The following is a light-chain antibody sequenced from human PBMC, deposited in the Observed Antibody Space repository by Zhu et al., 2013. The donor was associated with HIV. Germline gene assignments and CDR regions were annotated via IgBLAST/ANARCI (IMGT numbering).Light chain of an antibody. CDR1: QSVSSN. Sequence: EIVMTQSPDTLSVSPGQTVSLSCRASQSVSSNLAWYQQKGGQAPRLLIYGASTRATGLPARFSGSGSGTEFTLTISSLQSEDFATYYCQQYYSYPLTFGGGTKVEIK. J-gene: IGKJ4*01. CDR3: QQYYSYPLT. V-gene: IGKV3-15*01. CDR2: GAS.